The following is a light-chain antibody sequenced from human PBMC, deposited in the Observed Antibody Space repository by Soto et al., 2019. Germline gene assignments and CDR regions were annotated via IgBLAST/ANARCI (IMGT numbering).Light chain of an antibody. V-gene: IGKV3-20*01. Sequence: EIVLTQSPGTLSLSPGERATLSCRASQSVSSSYLAWYQQKPGQAPRLLIYGASSRATGIPDRFSGSGSGTDFPLTISRLEPEDFAVYSCQQYGSSPISFGXGTRLEIK. J-gene: IGKJ5*01. CDR2: GAS. CDR1: QSVSSSY. CDR3: QQYGSSPIS.